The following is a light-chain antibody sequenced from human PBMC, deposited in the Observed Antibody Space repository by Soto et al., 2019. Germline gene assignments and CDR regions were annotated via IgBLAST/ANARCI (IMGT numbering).Light chain of an antibody. Sequence: QSALTQPASVSGSPGQSITISCTGTSSDVGGYNYVSWYLQHPGKAPKLMIYEVSNRPSGVSNRFSGSKSGNTASLTISGLHAEDEADYYCSSYTSSRTLAFGGGTKLTVL. J-gene: IGLJ2*01. CDR2: EVS. CDR3: SSYTSSRTLA. CDR1: SSDVGGYNY. V-gene: IGLV2-14*01.